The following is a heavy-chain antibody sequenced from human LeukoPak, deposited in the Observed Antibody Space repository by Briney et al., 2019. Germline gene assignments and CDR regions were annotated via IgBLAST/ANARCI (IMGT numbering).Heavy chain of an antibody. D-gene: IGHD2-21*02. CDR1: GFTLSNAW. V-gene: IGHV3-15*01. J-gene: IGHJ4*02. CDR2: IKSKTDGATT. Sequence: GGSLRLSCAASGFTLSNAWMSWVRQAPGKGLEWVGRIKSKTDGATTDYAAPVKGRFTISRDDSKNTLYLQMNSLKTEDTAVYHCTRDEGGDPTDYWGQGTLVTVSS. CDR3: TRDEGGDPTDY.